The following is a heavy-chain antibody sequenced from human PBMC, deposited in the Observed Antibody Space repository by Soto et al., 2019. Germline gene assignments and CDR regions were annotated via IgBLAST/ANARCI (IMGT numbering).Heavy chain of an antibody. V-gene: IGHV3-23*01. CDR3: ARDLFLQGYYGSGNYYALDY. D-gene: IGHD3-10*01. CDR1: GFSVTSYA. Sequence: GGSLRLSCAASGFSVTSYAMSWLRQAPGKGLEWVSSISGSGTTTYYADSVQGRFTISRDNSRHTLYLEMNSLRAEDTAVYYCARDLFLQGYYGSGNYYALDYWGQGTLVTVSS. J-gene: IGHJ4*02. CDR2: ISGSGTTT.